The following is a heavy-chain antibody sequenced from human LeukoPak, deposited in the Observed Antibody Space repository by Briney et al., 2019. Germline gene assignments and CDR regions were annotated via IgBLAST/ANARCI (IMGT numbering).Heavy chain of an antibody. CDR2: ISSSGTTI. Sequence: GGSLRLSCAASGFTVGDYYMSWIRQAPGKGLEWVSYISSSGTTIYYADSVKGRFTISRDNAKNSLFLQMNSLRAEDTAVYYCAKDASNWNYSPLDYWGQGTLVTVSS. D-gene: IGHD1-7*01. J-gene: IGHJ4*02. CDR3: AKDASNWNYSPLDY. V-gene: IGHV3-11*01. CDR1: GFTVGDYY.